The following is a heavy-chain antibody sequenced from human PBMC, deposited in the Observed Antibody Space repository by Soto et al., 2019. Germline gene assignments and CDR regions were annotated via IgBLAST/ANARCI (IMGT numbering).Heavy chain of an antibody. J-gene: IGHJ4*02. CDR1: GFTFSSYA. CDR2: ISGSCGRT. D-gene: IGHD2-15*01. CDR3: AKAGFVGVVAATIQ. V-gene: IGHV3-23*01. Sequence: EVQLLESGGGLVQPGGSLRLSCAASGFTFSSYAMSWVRQAPGKGLEWVSAISGSCGRTYYADSVKGRFTISRDNSKKELYLKMNSLRAEATAVYYCAKAGFVGVVAATIQWGQGTLVTVSP.